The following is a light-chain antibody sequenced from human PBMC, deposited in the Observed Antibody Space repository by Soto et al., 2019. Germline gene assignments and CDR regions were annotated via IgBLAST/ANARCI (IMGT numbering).Light chain of an antibody. CDR3: QQYNNWPPTWT. V-gene: IGKV3-15*01. CDR1: QSVSSN. J-gene: IGKJ1*01. CDR2: AVS. Sequence: VMTQPPATLSVSPGERATLSCRASQSVSSNLAWYQQKPGQAPRLLIYAVSTRATGIPARFSGSGSGTEFTLTINSLQSEDFAVYYCQQYNNWPPTWTFGQGTKVDIK.